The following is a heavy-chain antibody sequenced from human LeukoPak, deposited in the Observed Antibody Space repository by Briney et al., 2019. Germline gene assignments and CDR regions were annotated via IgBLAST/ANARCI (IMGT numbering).Heavy chain of an antibody. V-gene: IGHV3-9*01. Sequence: GGSLRLSCAASGFTFDDYAMHWVRQAPGKGPEWVSGISWNSGSIGYADSVKGRFTISRDNAKNSLYLQMNSLRAEDTALYYCAKVYSGSYFDYWGQGTLVTVSS. J-gene: IGHJ4*02. CDR1: GFTFDDYA. D-gene: IGHD1-26*01. CDR2: ISWNSGSI. CDR3: AKVYSGSYFDY.